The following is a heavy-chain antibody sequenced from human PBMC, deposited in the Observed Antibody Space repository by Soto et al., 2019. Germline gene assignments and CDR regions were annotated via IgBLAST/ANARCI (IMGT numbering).Heavy chain of an antibody. CDR1: GFTFSSYG. CDR3: ARGAGSWYQLLIQGY. Sequence: HPGGSLRLSCAASGFTFSSYGMHWVRQAPGKGLEWVAVIWYDGSNKYYADSVKGRFTISRDNSKNTLYLQMNSLRAEDTAVYYCARGAGSWYQLLIQGYWGQGTLVTVSS. D-gene: IGHD2-2*01. V-gene: IGHV3-33*01. J-gene: IGHJ4*02. CDR2: IWYDGSNK.